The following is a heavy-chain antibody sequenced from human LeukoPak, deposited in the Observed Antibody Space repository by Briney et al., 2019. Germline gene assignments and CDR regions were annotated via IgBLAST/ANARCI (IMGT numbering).Heavy chain of an antibody. D-gene: IGHD2-21*01. V-gene: IGHV3-33*01. CDR3: ARDGGIGLDY. J-gene: IGHJ4*02. Sequence: GGSLRLSCVASGYTFSSYGMHWVRQAPGKGLQWVAVIWYDESKTYYTDSVKGRFTISRDISTKTPYLQMKTLRPEDTAMYYCARDGGIGLDYWGQGTLVTVSS. CDR1: GYTFSSYG. CDR2: IWYDESKT.